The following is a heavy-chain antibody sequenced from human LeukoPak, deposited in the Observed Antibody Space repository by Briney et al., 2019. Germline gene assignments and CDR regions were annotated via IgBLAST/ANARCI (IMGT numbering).Heavy chain of an antibody. Sequence: SETLSLTCTVSGGSINTRIYYWGWIRQPPGKGLEWIGTIYYSGNTYYNPSLKSRVTISVDTSKNQFSLKLSSVTAADTAIYYCARLTRSYFDYWGQGTLVTVSS. J-gene: IGHJ4*02. CDR3: ARLTRSYFDY. V-gene: IGHV4-39*01. CDR2: IYYSGNT. CDR1: GGSINTRIYY.